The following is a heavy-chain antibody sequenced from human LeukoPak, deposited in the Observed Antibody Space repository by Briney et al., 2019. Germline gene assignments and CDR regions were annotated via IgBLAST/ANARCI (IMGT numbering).Heavy chain of an antibody. V-gene: IGHV1-8*01. CDR1: GYTFTSYD. Sequence: ASVKVSCKASGYTFTSYDINWVRQATGQGLEWMGWMNPNSGNTGYAQKFQGRVTMTRNTSISTAYMELSSLRSEDTAVYYCARGYDFWSGYCSNNWFDPWGQGTLVTVSS. D-gene: IGHD3-3*01. J-gene: IGHJ5*02. CDR2: MNPNSGNT. CDR3: ARGYDFWSGYCSNNWFDP.